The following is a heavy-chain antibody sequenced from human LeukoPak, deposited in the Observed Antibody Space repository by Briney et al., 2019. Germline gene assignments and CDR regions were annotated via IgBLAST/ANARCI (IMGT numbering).Heavy chain of an antibody. J-gene: IGHJ1*01. CDR2: FRSSGRDI. CDR1: GFTLSSYS. D-gene: IGHD6-19*01. CDR3: ARGPGIAVAPLQH. Sequence: GGSLRLSCEVSGFTLSSYSMTWVRHAPGKGLEWVSSFRSSGRDIIYGDSVRGRFTIARDDAKNSLYLQMNSLRAEDTAVYYCARGPGIAVAPLQHWGQGTLVTVSS. V-gene: IGHV3-21*01.